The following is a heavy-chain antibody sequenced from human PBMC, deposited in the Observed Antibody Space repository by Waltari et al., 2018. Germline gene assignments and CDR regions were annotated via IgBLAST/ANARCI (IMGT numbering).Heavy chain of an antibody. V-gene: IGHV4-34*01. CDR1: GGSFSGYY. CDR2: INHSGST. Sequence: QVQLQQWGAGLLKPSETLSLTCAVYGGSFSGYYWRWIRQPPGKGLEWIGEINHSGSTNYNPSLKSRVTISVDTSKNQFSLKLSSVTAADTAVYYCARGWNGRYSRTNDAFDIWGQGTMVTVSS. D-gene: IGHD6-13*01. CDR3: ARGWNGRYSRTNDAFDI. J-gene: IGHJ3*02.